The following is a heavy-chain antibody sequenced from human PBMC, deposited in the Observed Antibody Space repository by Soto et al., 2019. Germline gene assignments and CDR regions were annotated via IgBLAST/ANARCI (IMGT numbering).Heavy chain of an antibody. D-gene: IGHD2-21*02. CDR1: GDSIRSSSYY. CDR2: IYYSGRT. CDR3: AGQRTSVVTQAYVDV. J-gene: IGHJ4*02. V-gene: IGHV4-39*01. Sequence: SETLSLTFTVTGDSIRSSSYYWGWIRQPPGKGLEWIGSIYYSGRTYINPSLRSRVSMSIDTSKDQFSLTLKSVTAAATALYFCAGQRTSVVTQAYVDVWGQGSLVTVSS.